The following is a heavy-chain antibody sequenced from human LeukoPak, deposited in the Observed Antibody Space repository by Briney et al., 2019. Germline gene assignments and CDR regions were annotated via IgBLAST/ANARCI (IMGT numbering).Heavy chain of an antibody. CDR1: GFIFRDYA. CDR2: LRGDGET. CDR3: AKASWVSSADAVL. J-gene: IGHJ4*02. V-gene: IGHV3-23*01. D-gene: IGHD3-16*01. Sequence: GGSLRLSCVASGFIFRDYAMSWVRHTPAGGLEWVSSLRGDGETFYTDSVKGRFTLSRDHSRNTVYLQLSNLRVEDTAVYYCAKASWVSSADAVLWGQGTLVTAS.